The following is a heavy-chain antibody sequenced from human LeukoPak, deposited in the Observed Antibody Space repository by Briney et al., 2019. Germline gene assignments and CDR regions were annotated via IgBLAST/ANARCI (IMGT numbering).Heavy chain of an antibody. Sequence: PGGSLRLSCAASGFTFSSYAMSWVRQAPGKGLEWVSAISGSGGSTYYADSVKGRFTISRDNSKNTLYLQMNSLRAEDTAVYYCAKVTYYYGSGSYTVTDYWGQGTLVTVSS. J-gene: IGHJ4*02. CDR3: AKVTYYYGSGSYTVTDY. CDR2: ISGSGGST. D-gene: IGHD3-10*01. CDR1: GFTFSSYA. V-gene: IGHV3-23*01.